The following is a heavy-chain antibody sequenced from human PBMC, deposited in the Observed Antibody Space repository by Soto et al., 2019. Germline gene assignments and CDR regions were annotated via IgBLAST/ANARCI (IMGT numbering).Heavy chain of an antibody. V-gene: IGHV1-8*01. CDR3: AHMGDICSTIICAN. Sequence: QVQLVQSGSEVKKPGASVKVSCKAFGYTFTSYDINWVRQAPGQGLEWMGWMKPNSGKTGYAQKFQGRVSMTRDTSISTAYMELSSLTSEDTAVYYCAHMGDICSTIICANCGQGTLVTVSS. CDR1: GYTFTSYD. J-gene: IGHJ1*01. CDR2: MKPNSGKT. D-gene: IGHD2-15*01.